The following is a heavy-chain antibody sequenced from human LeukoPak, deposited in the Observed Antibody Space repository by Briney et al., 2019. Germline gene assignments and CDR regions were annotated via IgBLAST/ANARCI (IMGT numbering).Heavy chain of an antibody. Sequence: ASVKVSCKASGYTFSDYFMHWVRQAPGQGLEWMGWINPNSGDTNYAQKFQGRVTMTRDTSISTAYMELSRLRSDDTALYYCAREGYIDFWSGYHGGFDYWGQGTLVTVSS. V-gene: IGHV1-2*02. CDR3: AREGYIDFWSGYHGGFDY. J-gene: IGHJ4*02. CDR1: GYTFSDYF. D-gene: IGHD3-3*01. CDR2: INPNSGDT.